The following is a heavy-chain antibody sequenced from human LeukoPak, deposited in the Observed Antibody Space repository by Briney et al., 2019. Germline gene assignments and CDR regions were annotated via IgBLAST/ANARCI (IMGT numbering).Heavy chain of an antibody. CDR1: GFTFSDYY. CDR2: ISSSGSTI. CDR3: ARESFQEYYFDY. D-gene: IGHD3-16*01. V-gene: IGHV3-11*04. J-gene: IGHJ4*02. Sequence: PGGSLRLSCAASGFTFSDYYMSWIRQAPGKGLEWVSYISSSGSTIYYADSVKGRFTISRDNAKNSLYLQMNSLRAEDTALYYCARESFQEYYFDYWGQGTLVTVSS.